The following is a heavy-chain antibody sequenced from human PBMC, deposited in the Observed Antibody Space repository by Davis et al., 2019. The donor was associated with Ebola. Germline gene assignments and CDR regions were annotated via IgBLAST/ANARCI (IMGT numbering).Heavy chain of an antibody. CDR3: ARDRSGGSGRGSDY. V-gene: IGHV1-69*06. J-gene: IGHJ4*02. D-gene: IGHD3-10*01. Sequence: AASVKVSCKASGYTFTSYGISWVRQAPGQGLEWMGGIIPIFGTANYAQKFQGRVTITADKSTSTAYMELSSLRSEDTAVYYCARDRSGGSGRGSDYWGQGTLVTVSS. CDR2: IIPIFGTA. CDR1: GYTFTSYG.